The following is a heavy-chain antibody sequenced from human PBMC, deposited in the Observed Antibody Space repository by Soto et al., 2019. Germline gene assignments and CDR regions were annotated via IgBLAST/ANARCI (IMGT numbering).Heavy chain of an antibody. CDR2: MNPNSGNT. V-gene: IGHV1-8*02. Sequence: QVQLVQSGAEVKKPGASVKVSCKASGYTFTNYYMHWVRQAPGQGLEWMGWMNPNSGNTGYAQKFQGRVTMTRNTSISTAYMELSSLRSEDTAVYYCASLDYDDNSALPWGQGTLVTVSS. D-gene: IGHD4-17*01. J-gene: IGHJ5*02. CDR3: ASLDYDDNSALP. CDR1: GYTFTNYY.